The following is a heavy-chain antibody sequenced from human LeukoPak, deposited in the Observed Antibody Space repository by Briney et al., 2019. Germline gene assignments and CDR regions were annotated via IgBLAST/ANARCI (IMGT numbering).Heavy chain of an antibody. J-gene: IGHJ4*02. D-gene: IGHD6-13*01. V-gene: IGHV4-39*07. CDR1: GGSISSSSYY. CDR2: IYYSGST. Sequence: PSETLSLTCTVSGGSISSSSYYWGWIRQPPGKGLEWIGSIYYSGSTYYNPSLKSRVTISVDTSKNQFSLKLSSVTAADTAVYYCARVPIAAAGIGYWGQGALVTVSS. CDR3: ARVPIAAAGIGY.